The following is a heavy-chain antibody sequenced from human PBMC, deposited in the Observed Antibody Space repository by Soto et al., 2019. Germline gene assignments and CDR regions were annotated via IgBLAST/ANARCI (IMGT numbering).Heavy chain of an antibody. J-gene: IGHJ6*02. V-gene: IGHV1-8*01. D-gene: IGHD2-2*01. CDR2: MNPNSGNT. CDR1: GYTFTSYD. CDR3: ARDSGRSDVVPAAISAMDV. Sequence: GASVKVSCKASGYTFTSYDINWVRQATGQGLEWMGWMNPNSGNTGYAQKFQGRVTMTRNTSISTAYMELSSLRSEDTAVYYCARDSGRSDVVPAAISAMDVWGQGTTVTVSS.